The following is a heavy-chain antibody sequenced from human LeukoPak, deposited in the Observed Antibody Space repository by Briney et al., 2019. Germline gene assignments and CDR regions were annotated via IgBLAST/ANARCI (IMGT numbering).Heavy chain of an antibody. J-gene: IGHJ5*02. V-gene: IGHV4-30-2*01. D-gene: IGHD1-1*01. CDR1: GGSISSGGYY. Sequence: SQTLSLTCTVSGGSISSGGYYWSWIRQPPGKGLEWIGYIYYSGSTYYNPSLKSRVTISVDTSKNQFSLKLSSVTAADTAVYYCARDANWNDAWFDPWGQGTLVTVSS. CDR2: IYYSGST. CDR3: ARDANWNDAWFDP.